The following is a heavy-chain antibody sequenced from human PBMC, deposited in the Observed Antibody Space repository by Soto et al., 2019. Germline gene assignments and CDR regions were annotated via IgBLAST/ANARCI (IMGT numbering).Heavy chain of an antibody. CDR3: AKDRSNSWTFDY. CDR2: ISYDGRNR. D-gene: IGHD6-13*01. Sequence: QVRLVESGGGVVQPGRSLRLSCVASGFTFRRDGMHWVRQAPGKGLEWVAVISYDGRNRYYSDSVKGRFTISRDDSRNTLYLQMNSLTSEDTAVYYCAKDRSNSWTFDYWGLGTLVTFSS. CDR1: GFTFRRDG. V-gene: IGHV3-30*18. J-gene: IGHJ4*02.